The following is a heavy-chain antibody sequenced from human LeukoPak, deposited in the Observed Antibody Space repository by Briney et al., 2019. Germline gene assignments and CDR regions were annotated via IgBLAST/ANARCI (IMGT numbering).Heavy chain of an antibody. D-gene: IGHD4-17*01. CDR2: ISRSGSTI. Sequence: GGSLRLSCATSGFTFSSYEMNWVRQAPGKGLEWVSYISRSGSTIYYADSVKGRFTISRDNARNSLYLQMNSLRAEDTAIYYCAREEVTTDDAFDIWGQGTMVTVSS. J-gene: IGHJ3*02. CDR3: AREEVTTDDAFDI. CDR1: GFTFSSYE. V-gene: IGHV3-48*03.